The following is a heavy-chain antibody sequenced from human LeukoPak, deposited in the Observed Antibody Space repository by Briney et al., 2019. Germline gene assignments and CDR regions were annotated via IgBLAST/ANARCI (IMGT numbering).Heavy chain of an antibody. Sequence: GGSLRLSCAASGFTFISYGMHWVRQAPGKGLEWVAVIWYGESNKYYADSVKVRFTISRDNSKNTLYLQMNSLRAEDTAVYYCAKDLGTFDYMDVWGKGTTVTVSS. CDR2: IWYGESNK. CDR1: GFTFISYG. V-gene: IGHV3-33*06. D-gene: IGHD3-16*01. CDR3: AKDLGTFDYMDV. J-gene: IGHJ6*03.